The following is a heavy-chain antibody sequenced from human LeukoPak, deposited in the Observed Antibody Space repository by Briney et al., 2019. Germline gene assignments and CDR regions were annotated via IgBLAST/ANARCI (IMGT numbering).Heavy chain of an antibody. V-gene: IGHV1-69*05. Sequence: ASVKVSCKASGGTFNSYAISWVRQAPGQGLEWMGRIVPIFGTANYAQKFQGRVTITTDESTSTAYMELSSLRSEDTAVYYCARAGGSYRNDAFDIWGQGTMVTVPS. CDR2: IVPIFGTA. CDR1: GGTFNSYA. CDR3: ARAGGSYRNDAFDI. J-gene: IGHJ3*02. D-gene: IGHD1-26*01.